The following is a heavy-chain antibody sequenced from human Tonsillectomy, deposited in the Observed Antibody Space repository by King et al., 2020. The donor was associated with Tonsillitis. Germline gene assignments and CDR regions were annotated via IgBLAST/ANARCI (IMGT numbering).Heavy chain of an antibody. Sequence: VQLVESGGALVQPGGSLRLSCAASGFTFSIYSMNWVRQAPGKGLEWISYISGSSRTIYYADSVKGRFTISRDNAKNSLYLQMNSLRAEDTAVYYCARRVGPLPDWFDPWGQGTLVTVSS. CDR3: ARRVGPLPDWFDP. J-gene: IGHJ5*02. CDR1: GFTFSIYS. D-gene: IGHD1-26*01. V-gene: IGHV3-48*01. CDR2: ISGSSRTI.